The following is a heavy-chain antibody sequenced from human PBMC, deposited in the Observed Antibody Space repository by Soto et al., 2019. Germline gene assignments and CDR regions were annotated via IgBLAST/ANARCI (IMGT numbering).Heavy chain of an antibody. CDR2: INHSGST. Sequence: SETLSLTCTVSGGSISSYYWSWIRQPPGKGLEWIGEINHSGSTNYNPSLKSRVTISVDTSKNQFSLKLSSVTAADTAVYYCARGSGYSGYDSRRFDYWGQGTLVTVSS. J-gene: IGHJ4*02. V-gene: IGHV4-34*01. D-gene: IGHD5-12*01. CDR1: GGSISSYY. CDR3: ARGSGYSGYDSRRFDY.